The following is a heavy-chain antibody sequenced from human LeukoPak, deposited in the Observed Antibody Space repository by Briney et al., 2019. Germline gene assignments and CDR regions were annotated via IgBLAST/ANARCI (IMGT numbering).Heavy chain of an antibody. CDR3: ARSGIVGPTSYFYYGMDV. CDR2: IRYDGSNT. J-gene: IGHJ6*02. V-gene: IGHV3-30*02. Sequence: GGSLRLSCAASGFTFSNYAIRWVRQAPGKGLEWVAFIRYDGSNTYYADSVKGRFTISRDNSKNTLYLQMNSLRAEDTAVYYRARSGIVGPTSYFYYGMDVWGQGTTVTVSS. D-gene: IGHD1-26*01. CDR1: GFTFSNYA.